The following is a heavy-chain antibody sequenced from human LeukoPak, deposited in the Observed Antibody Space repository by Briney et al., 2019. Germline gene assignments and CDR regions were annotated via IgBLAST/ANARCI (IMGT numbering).Heavy chain of an antibody. D-gene: IGHD1-26*01. V-gene: IGHV3-72*01. Sequence: GGSLRLSCAASGFTFSDHYMDWVRQAPGKGLEWVGRTRNKANSYTTEYAASVKGRFTISRDDSKNSLYLQMNSLKTEDTAVYYCVRDDSGSYSLDYWGQGTLVTVSS. CDR3: VRDDSGSYSLDY. CDR1: GFTFSDHY. CDR2: TRNKANSYTT. J-gene: IGHJ4*02.